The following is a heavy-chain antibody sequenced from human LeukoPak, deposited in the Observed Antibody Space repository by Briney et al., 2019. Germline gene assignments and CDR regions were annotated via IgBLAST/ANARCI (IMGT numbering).Heavy chain of an antibody. CDR1: GGSTNSGGYY. V-gene: IGHV4-31*03. D-gene: IGHD3-10*01. J-gene: IGHJ4*02. CDR2: IYYSGST. CDR3: ARVGMRVTYLFDY. Sequence: KPSETLSLTCTVSGGSTNSGGYYWSWIRQHPGKGLEWIGYIYYSGSTYYNPSLKSRVTISIDTSKNQFSLKLSSVTAADTAVYYCARVGMRVTYLFDYWGQGTLVTVSS.